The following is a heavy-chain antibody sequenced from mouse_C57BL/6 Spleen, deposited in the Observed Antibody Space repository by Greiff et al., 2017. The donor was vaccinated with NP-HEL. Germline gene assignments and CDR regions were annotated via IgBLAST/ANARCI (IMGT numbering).Heavy chain of an antibody. CDR2: IYPGSGNT. CDR3: ARSDYSNYYYYAMDY. CDR1: GYTFTDYY. Sequence: QVQLQQSGAELVRPGASVKLSCKASGYTFTDYYINWVKQRPGQGLEWIARIYPGSGNTYYNEKFKGKATLTAEKSSSTAYMQLSSLTSEDSAVYFCARSDYSNYYYYAMDYWGQGTSVTVSS. J-gene: IGHJ4*01. V-gene: IGHV1-76*01. D-gene: IGHD2-5*01.